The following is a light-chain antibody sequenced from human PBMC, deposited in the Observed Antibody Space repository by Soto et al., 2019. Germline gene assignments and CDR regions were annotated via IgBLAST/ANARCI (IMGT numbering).Light chain of an antibody. CDR1: SGSVSTTYY. Sequence: QAVVTQEPSFSVSPGGTVTLTCGLNSGSVSTTYYPSWYQQTPGQAPRTVIYSTNIRSSGVPDRFSGSILGNKAALTITGAQEDDESDYYCGLYMGSGISVFGGGTKLTVL. CDR3: GLYMGSGISV. CDR2: STN. V-gene: IGLV8-61*01. J-gene: IGLJ2*01.